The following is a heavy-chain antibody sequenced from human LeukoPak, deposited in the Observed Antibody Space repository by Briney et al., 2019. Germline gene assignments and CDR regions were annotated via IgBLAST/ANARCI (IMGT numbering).Heavy chain of an antibody. Sequence: SETLSLTCTVSGGSISSYYWSWLRQPPGKGLEWIGYIYYSGSTKYNPSLKSRVTISVDTSKNQFSLKLSSVTAADTAVYYCARHSGQQHPGTPFDYWGQGTLVTVSS. V-gene: IGHV4-59*08. CDR2: IYYSGST. J-gene: IGHJ4*02. CDR3: ARHSGQQHPGTPFDY. D-gene: IGHD6-13*01. CDR1: GGSISSYY.